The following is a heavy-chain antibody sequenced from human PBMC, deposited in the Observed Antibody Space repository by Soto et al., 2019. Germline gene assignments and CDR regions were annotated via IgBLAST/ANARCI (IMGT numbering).Heavy chain of an antibody. D-gene: IGHD6-13*01. Sequence: QVQLVQSGAEVKRPGSSVKVSCKASGGAFNNYAIYWVRQAPGQGLEWLGPIVPVFPSVYYAPRFQGRLTITVDGSTATVYMMLTSLKSEDTAVYYCAREMPSTAAAYFYYGLNFWGQGTSVTVSS. V-gene: IGHV1-69*01. CDR1: GGAFNNYA. CDR2: IVPVFPSV. CDR3: AREMPSTAAAYFYYGLNF. J-gene: IGHJ6*02.